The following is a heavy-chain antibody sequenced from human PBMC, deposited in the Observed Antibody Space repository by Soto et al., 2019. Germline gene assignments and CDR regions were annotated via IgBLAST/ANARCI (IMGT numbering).Heavy chain of an antibody. CDR2: VYYAGST. CDR3: ARRTNYGDYSFDY. CDR1: GGSISTDSHY. V-gene: IGHV4-39*02. Sequence: QLQLQESGPGLVKPSDTLSLTCTVSGGSISTDSHYWGWIRQPPGKGLEWIGSVYYAGSTYKNPSLHSRVSISVDTSKNHFSLKLNSVTAADTAGYYCARRTNYGDYSFDYWGQGTLVTVSS. J-gene: IGHJ4*02. D-gene: IGHD4-17*01.